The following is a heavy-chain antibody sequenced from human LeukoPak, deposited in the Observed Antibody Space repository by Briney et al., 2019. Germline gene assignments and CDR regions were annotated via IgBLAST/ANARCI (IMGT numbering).Heavy chain of an antibody. CDR2: ISRSGTTI. CDR1: GFTFSDYE. CDR3: ASFSD. V-gene: IGHV3-48*03. J-gene: IGHJ4*02. Sequence: GGSLRLSCAASGFTFSDYEMNWVRQAPGKGLDWLSYISRSGTTIYYADSVKGRFTISRDNAKNSLYLQMNSLRAEDTAVYYCASFSDWGQGTLVTVSS. D-gene: IGHD2/OR15-2a*01.